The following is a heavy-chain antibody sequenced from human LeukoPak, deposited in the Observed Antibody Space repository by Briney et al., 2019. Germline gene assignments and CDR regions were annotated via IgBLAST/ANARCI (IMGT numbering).Heavy chain of an antibody. V-gene: IGHV3-66*01. CDR3: ARDVGFIVGATPGAFDI. CDR1: GFTFSDCA. D-gene: IGHD1-26*01. J-gene: IGHJ3*02. Sequence: SGGSLRLSCAASGFTFSDCAMTWVRQAPGKGLEWVSVIYSGGNTYYADSVKGRFTISRDNTKNTLYLQMNSLRADDTAVYYCARDVGFIVGATPGAFDIWGQGTMVTVSS. CDR2: IYSGGNT.